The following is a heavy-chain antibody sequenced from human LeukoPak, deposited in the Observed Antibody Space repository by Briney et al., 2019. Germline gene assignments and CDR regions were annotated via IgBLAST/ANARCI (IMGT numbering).Heavy chain of an antibody. V-gene: IGHV1-46*01. CDR2: INPSDGKT. CDR1: GGTFSSYA. D-gene: IGHD3-9*01. CDR3: TRGLTPRPPDY. J-gene: IGHJ4*02. Sequence: ASVKVSCKASGGTFSSYAISWVRQAPGQGLEWMGIINPSDGKTSYAQKFQGRVTMTRDTSTSTAYMELRSLRSDDTAVYYCTRGLTPRPPDYWGQGTLVTVSS.